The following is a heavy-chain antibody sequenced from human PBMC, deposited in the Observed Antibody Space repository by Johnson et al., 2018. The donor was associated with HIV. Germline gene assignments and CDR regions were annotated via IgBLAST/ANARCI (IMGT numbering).Heavy chain of an antibody. D-gene: IGHD3-16*01. Sequence: QVQLVESGGGVVQPGGSLRLSCAASGFTFSSYGMHWVRQAPGKGLEWVAFIRYDGSNKYYADSEKGRFTISRDNSKNTLYLQMISLRAEDTAVYFCAKDERQLGGWSQAFDIWGQGTMVAVSS. CDR1: GFTFSSYG. V-gene: IGHV3-30*02. CDR2: IRYDGSNK. J-gene: IGHJ3*02. CDR3: AKDERQLGGWSQAFDI.